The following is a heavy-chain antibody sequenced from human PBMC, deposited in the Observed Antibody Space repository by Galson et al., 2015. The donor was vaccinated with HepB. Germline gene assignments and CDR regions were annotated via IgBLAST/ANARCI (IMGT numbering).Heavy chain of an antibody. CDR2: ISYDGSNK. D-gene: IGHD4-17*01. CDR1: GFTFSSYG. V-gene: IGHV3-30*18. CDR3: AKDRSRPTVTTTYYYYYGMDV. Sequence: SLRLSCAASGFTFSSYGMHWVRQAPGKGLEWVAVISYDGSNKYYADSVKGRFTISRDNSKNTLYLQMNSLRAEDTAVYYCAKDRSRPTVTTTYYYYYGMDVWGQGTTVTVSS. J-gene: IGHJ6*02.